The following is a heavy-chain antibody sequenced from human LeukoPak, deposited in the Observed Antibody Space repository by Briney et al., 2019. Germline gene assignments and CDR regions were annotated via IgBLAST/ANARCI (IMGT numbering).Heavy chain of an antibody. V-gene: IGHV1-69*06. D-gene: IGHD4-17*01. J-gene: IGHJ4*02. CDR1: GGTFSSYA. CDR2: IIPIFGTA. Sequence: GASVKVSCKASGGTFSSYAISWVRQAPGQGLEWMGGIIPIFGTANYAQKFQGRVTITADKSTSTAYMELSSLRSEDTAVYYCARVGYGEGLDYWGQGTLVTVSS. CDR3: ARVGYGEGLDY.